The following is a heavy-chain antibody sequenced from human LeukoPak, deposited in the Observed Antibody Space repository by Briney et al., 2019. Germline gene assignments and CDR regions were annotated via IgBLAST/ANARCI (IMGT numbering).Heavy chain of an antibody. D-gene: IGHD4-17*01. CDR3: ARVAYTVTDYFDC. Sequence: SETLSLTCTVSGGSISSHYWSWLRQPAGKGLEWIGRIYSSGSTMYNPSLTRRVTMSVDTPKNQSSLKLSSVTAADTAVYYCARVAYTVTDYFDCWGQGTLVTVSS. CDR2: IYSSGST. V-gene: IGHV4-4*07. CDR1: GGSISSHY. J-gene: IGHJ4*02.